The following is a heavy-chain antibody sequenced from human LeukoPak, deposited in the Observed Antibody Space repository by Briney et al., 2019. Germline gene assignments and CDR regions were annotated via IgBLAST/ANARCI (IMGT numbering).Heavy chain of an antibody. CDR1: GYTFTSYD. V-gene: IGHV1-8*01. CDR3: ARVTMVRGVHGYYFDY. D-gene: IGHD3-10*01. J-gene: IGHJ4*02. Sequence: GASVKVSCKASGYTFTSYDINWVRQATGQGLEWMGWVNPNSGNTGYAQKFQGRVTMTRNTSISTACMELSSLRSEDTAVYYCARVTMVRGVHGYYFDYWGQGTLVTVSS. CDR2: VNPNSGNT.